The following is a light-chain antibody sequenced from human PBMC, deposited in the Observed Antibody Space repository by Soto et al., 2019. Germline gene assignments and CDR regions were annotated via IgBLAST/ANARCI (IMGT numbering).Light chain of an antibody. Sequence: QSVLTQPASMSGSPGQSITISCTGTSSDIGAYDLVSWYQQHPGKAPKPLIYETNKRPSGVSTRFSASKSGNTASLTISGLQAEDEADYYCSAHSGSITYVVFGGGTKLTVL. CDR2: ETN. J-gene: IGLJ2*01. V-gene: IGLV2-23*01. CDR1: SSDIGAYDL. CDR3: SAHSGSITYVV.